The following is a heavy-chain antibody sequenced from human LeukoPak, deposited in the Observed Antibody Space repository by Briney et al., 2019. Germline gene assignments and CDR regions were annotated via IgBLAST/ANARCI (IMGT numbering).Heavy chain of an antibody. J-gene: IGHJ3*02. CDR1: GFTFNNYA. CDR3: AKGTIFGVVIARAHAFDI. V-gene: IGHV3-23*01. Sequence: GGSLRLSCAASGFTFNNYAMSWVRQAPGKGLEWVSTITGSGGRTYYADSVKGRFTISRDNSKNTLYLQMNSLRAEDTAVYYCAKGTIFGVVIARAHAFDIWGQGTMVTVSS. CDR2: ITGSGGRT. D-gene: IGHD3-3*01.